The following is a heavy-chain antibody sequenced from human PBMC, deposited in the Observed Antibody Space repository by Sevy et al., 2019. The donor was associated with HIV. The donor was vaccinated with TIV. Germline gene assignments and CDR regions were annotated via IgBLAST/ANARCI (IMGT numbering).Heavy chain of an antibody. J-gene: IGHJ5*02. CDR1: GGSISSYY. CDR3: ARSRYSSSWYAYNWFDP. D-gene: IGHD6-13*01. Sequence: SETLSLTCTVSGGSISSYYWSWIRQPPGKGLEWIGYIHYSGSTNYNPSLKSRVTISVDTSKNQFSLKLSSVTAADTAVYYCARSRYSSSWYAYNWFDPWGQGTLVTVSS. CDR2: IHYSGST. V-gene: IGHV4-59*01.